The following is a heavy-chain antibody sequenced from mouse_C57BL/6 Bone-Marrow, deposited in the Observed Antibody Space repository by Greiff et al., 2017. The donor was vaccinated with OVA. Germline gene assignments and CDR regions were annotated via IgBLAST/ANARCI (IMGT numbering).Heavy chain of an antibody. J-gene: IGHJ4*01. CDR3: AREGYGNYEGYAMDY. CDR1: GYTFTSYW. V-gene: IGHV1-55*01. D-gene: IGHD2-1*01. Sequence: QVQLKQPGAELVKPGASVKMSCKASGYTFTSYWITWVKQRPGPGLEWIGDIYPGSGSTNYNEKFKSKATLTVDTSSSTAYMQLSSLTSEDSAVYYCAREGYGNYEGYAMDYWGQGTSVTVSS. CDR2: IYPGSGST.